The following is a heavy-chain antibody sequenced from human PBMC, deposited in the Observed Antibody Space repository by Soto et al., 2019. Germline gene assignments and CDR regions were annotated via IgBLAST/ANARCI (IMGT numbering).Heavy chain of an antibody. D-gene: IGHD4-17*01. J-gene: IGHJ5*02. Sequence: QVQLRQWGAGLLKPSATLSLTCNVSGGSFSDYQWTWIRQSPEKGLEWIGEISHNGATNSKPSLRIRPTIPVDTSMSQFSLRLSSVTSADTDVYFSAGGPDYGDYDAWGQGTLVTVSS. CDR3: AGGPDYGDYDA. CDR1: GGSFSDYQ. V-gene: IGHV4-34*01. CDR2: ISHNGAT.